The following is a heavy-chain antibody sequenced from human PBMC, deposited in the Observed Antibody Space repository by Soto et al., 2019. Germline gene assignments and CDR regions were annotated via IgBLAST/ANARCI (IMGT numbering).Heavy chain of an antibody. CDR2: LYNTGGT. Sequence: PSDTLSLTSTFYGGSIIGYYWSWIQHPPGKGLDWFGILYNTGGTVYNPAFKTRVTISVDTSKNQFSLKLNSVTAADTAVYYCVRDLWGYCGTDCYPLDVWGQGTTVTVS. D-gene: IGHD2-21*02. CDR1: GGSIIGYY. V-gene: IGHV4-59*01. J-gene: IGHJ6*02. CDR3: VRDLWGYCGTDCYPLDV.